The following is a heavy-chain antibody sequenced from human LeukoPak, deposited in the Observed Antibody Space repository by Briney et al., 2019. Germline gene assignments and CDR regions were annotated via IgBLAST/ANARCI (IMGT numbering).Heavy chain of an antibody. D-gene: IGHD1-1*01. CDR3: ARDRGTWNDDGFDY. V-gene: IGHV4-38-2*02. J-gene: IGHJ4*02. CDR2: IYHSGRT. CDR1: GYSISSGYY. Sequence: SETLSLTCTVSGYSISSGYYWGWIRQPPGKGLEWIASIYHSGRTYYNPSLKSRVTISVDTSKNQFSLKLSSVTAADTAVYYCARDRGTWNDDGFDYWGQGTLVTVSS.